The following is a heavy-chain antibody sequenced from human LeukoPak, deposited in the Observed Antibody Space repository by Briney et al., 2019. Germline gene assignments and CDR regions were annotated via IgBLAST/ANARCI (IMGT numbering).Heavy chain of an antibody. J-gene: IGHJ4*02. D-gene: IGHD1-26*01. Sequence: SQTLSLTCTVSGGSIDSGGYYWSWIRQPPGKGLEWIGSIYHSGSTYYNPSLKSRVTISVDTSKNQFSLKLTSVTAADTAVYYCARGDKSESYGYYFDYWGQGTLVTVSS. CDR1: GGSIDSGGYY. V-gene: IGHV4-39*07. CDR2: IYHSGST. CDR3: ARGDKSESYGYYFDY.